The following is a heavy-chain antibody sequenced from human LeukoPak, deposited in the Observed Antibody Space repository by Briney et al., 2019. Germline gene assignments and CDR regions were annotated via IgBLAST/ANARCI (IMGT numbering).Heavy chain of an antibody. CDR1: GGTFSSYA. Sequence: SVKVSCKASGGTFSSYAISWVRQAPGQGLEWMGGIIPIFGTANYAQKFQGRVTITTDESTSTAYMELSSLRSEDTAVYYCASAGIVGARGGPYYFDYWGQGTLVTVSS. D-gene: IGHD1-26*01. J-gene: IGHJ4*02. CDR2: IIPIFGTA. CDR3: ASAGIVGARGGPYYFDY. V-gene: IGHV1-69*05.